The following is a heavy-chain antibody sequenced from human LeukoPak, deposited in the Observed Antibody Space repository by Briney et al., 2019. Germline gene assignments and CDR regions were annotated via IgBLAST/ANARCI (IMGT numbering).Heavy chain of an antibody. V-gene: IGHV4-30-4*01. CDR1: GGSISSGAYY. CDR2: IHYSGNT. Sequence: PSQTPSLTCTVSGGSISSGAYYWSWIRQPPGKGLEWIGYIHYSGNTYYNPSLMSRVTISVDTSKNQFSLNLTSVTAADTAVYYCARGVLEMATVTFFDYWGQGTLVTVSS. CDR3: ARGVLEMATVTFFDY. D-gene: IGHD4-17*01. J-gene: IGHJ4*02.